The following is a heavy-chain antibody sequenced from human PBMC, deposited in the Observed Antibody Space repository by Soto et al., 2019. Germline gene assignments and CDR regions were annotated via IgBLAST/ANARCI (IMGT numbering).Heavy chain of an antibody. J-gene: IGHJ4*02. D-gene: IGHD4-17*01. CDR1: GFTFSDYD. CDR3: ARDLNYGLFDY. CDR2: ISSSSSTI. V-gene: IGHV3-11*04. Sequence: GGLRLSCAASGFTFSDYDMSWIRQAPGKGLEWVSYISSSSSTIYYADSVKGRFTISRDNAKSSLYLQMNSLRAEDTAVYYCARDLNYGLFDYWGQGTLVTVSS.